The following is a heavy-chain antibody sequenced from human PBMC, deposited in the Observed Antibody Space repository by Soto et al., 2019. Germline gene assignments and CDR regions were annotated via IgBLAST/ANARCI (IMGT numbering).Heavy chain of an antibody. D-gene: IGHD2-2*01. CDR3: ARNLGYCSSTSCPEDYYYYYYGMDV. CDR1: GFTFRSYW. Sequence: GGSLRLSCAASGFTFRSYWMTWVRQAPGKGLEWVANIKQDGSEKYYVDSVKGRFIISRDNAKTSLYLQMNSLRAEDTAVYYCARNLGYCSSTSCPEDYYYYYYGMDVWGQGTSVTV. J-gene: IGHJ6*02. V-gene: IGHV3-7*01. CDR2: IKQDGSEK.